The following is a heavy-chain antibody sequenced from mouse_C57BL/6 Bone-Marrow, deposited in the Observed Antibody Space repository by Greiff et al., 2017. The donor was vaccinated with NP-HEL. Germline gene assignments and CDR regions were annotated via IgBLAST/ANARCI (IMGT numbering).Heavy chain of an antibody. CDR1: GFTFSSYG. D-gene: IGHD2-4*01. V-gene: IGHV5-6*01. Sequence: EVKLMESGGDLVKPGGSLKLSCAASGFTFSSYGMSWVRQTPDKRLEWVATISSGGSYTYYPDSVKGRFTISRDNAKNTLYLQMSSLKSEDTAMYYCAKIYDYDGDYWGQGTTLTVSS. CDR3: AKIYDYDGDY. J-gene: IGHJ2*01. CDR2: ISSGGSYT.